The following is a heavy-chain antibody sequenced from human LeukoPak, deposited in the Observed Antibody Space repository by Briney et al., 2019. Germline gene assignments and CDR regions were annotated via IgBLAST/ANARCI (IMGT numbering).Heavy chain of an antibody. CDR2: IYTSGST. V-gene: IGHV4-4*07. D-gene: IGHD3-3*01. CDR1: GGSISSYY. CDR3: ARDLTILRFLEWNDAFDI. Sequence: SETLSLTCTVSGGSISSYYWSWIRQPAGKGLEWIGRIYTSGSTNYNPSLTSRVTMSVDTSKNQFSLKQSSVTAADTAVYYCARDLTILRFLEWNDAFDIWGQGTMVTVSS. J-gene: IGHJ3*02.